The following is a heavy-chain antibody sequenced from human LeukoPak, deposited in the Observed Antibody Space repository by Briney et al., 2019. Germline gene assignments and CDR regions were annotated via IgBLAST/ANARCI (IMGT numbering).Heavy chain of an antibody. Sequence: GGSLRLSCAASGFTFSSYGMHWVRQAPGKGLEWVAFISYDGSKKYYVDSVKGRFTISRDSSNNTLYLQMNSLRAEDTAVYYRAKDQSSDYAPDYWGQGTLVTVSS. CDR3: AKDQSSDYAPDY. CDR1: GFTFSSYG. CDR2: ISYDGSKK. J-gene: IGHJ4*02. V-gene: IGHV3-30*18. D-gene: IGHD4-17*01.